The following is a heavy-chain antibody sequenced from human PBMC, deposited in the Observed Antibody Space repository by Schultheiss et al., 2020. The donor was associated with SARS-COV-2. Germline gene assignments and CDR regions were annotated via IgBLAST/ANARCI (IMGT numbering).Heavy chain of an antibody. D-gene: IGHD4-17*01. CDR2: IWYDGSNK. J-gene: IGHJ4*02. Sequence: GGSLRLSCAASGFTFSSYGMHWVRQAPGKGLEWVAVIWYDGSNKYYADSVKGRFTISRDNAKNSLYLQMNSLRAEDTAVYYCARERHDYGDYSPFDYWGQGTLVTVSS. V-gene: IGHV3-33*01. CDR1: GFTFSSYG. CDR3: ARERHDYGDYSPFDY.